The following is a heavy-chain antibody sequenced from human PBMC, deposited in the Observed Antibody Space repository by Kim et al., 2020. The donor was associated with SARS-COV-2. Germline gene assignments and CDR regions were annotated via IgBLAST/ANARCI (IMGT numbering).Heavy chain of an antibody. CDR3: ARHAPGIAAAGTLINWFDP. V-gene: IGHV4-39*01. J-gene: IGHJ5*02. CDR1: GGSISSSSYY. Sequence: SETLSLTCTVSGGSISSSSYYWGWIRQAPGKGLEWIGSIYYSGSTYDNPSLKSRVTISVDTSKNQFSLKLSSVTAADTAVYYCARHAPGIAAAGTLINWFDPCGQGTLVTLSS. D-gene: IGHD6-13*01. CDR2: IYYSGST.